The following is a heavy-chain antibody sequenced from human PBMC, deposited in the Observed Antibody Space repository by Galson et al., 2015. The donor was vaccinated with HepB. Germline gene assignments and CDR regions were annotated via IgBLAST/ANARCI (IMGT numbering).Heavy chain of an antibody. CDR2: ISSSSSYT. J-gene: IGHJ6*04. D-gene: IGHD2-8*01. CDR3: ASHLWGVLLMPLDV. CDR1: GFTFSDYY. V-gene: IGHV3-11*06. Sequence: SLRLSCAASGFTFSDYYMSWIRQAPGKGLEWVSHISSSSSYTNYADSVKGRFTISRDNAKNSLYLQMNSLRAEDTAVCYCASHLWGVLLMPLDVWGKGTTVTVSS.